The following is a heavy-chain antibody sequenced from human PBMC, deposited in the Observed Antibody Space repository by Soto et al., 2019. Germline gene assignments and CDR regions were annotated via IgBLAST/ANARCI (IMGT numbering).Heavy chain of an antibody. Sequence: SETLSLTCTVSGGSISSSSYYWGWIRQPPGKGLEWIGSIYYSGSTYYNPSLKSRVTISVDTSKIQFSLKLSSVTAADTAVYYCARYDFWSGYNYGMDVWGQGTTVTVSS. J-gene: IGHJ6*02. V-gene: IGHV4-39*01. CDR3: ARYDFWSGYNYGMDV. D-gene: IGHD3-3*01. CDR1: GGSISSSSYY. CDR2: IYYSGST.